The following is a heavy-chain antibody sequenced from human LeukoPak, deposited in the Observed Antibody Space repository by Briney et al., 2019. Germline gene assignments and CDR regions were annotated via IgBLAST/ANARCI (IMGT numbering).Heavy chain of an antibody. D-gene: IGHD2-15*01. CDR1: GGSFSGYY. V-gene: IGHV4-34*01. J-gene: IGHJ5*02. CDR3: ARGPIVVVVAATANWFDP. Sequence: SETLSLTCAVYGGSFSGYYWSWIRQPPGKGLEWIGEINHSGSTNYNPSLKSRVTISVDTSKNQFSLKLSFVTAADTAVYYCARGPIVVVVAATANWFDPWGQGTLVTVSS. CDR2: INHSGST.